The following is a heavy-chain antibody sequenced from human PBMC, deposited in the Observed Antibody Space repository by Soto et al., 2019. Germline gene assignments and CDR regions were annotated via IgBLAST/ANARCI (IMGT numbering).Heavy chain of an antibody. CDR1: GFTFSSYG. CDR2: IWYDGSNK. V-gene: IGHV3-33*01. J-gene: IGHJ4*02. CDR3: ARETSYYFDY. Sequence: RLSCAESGFTFSSYGMHWVRQAPGKGLEWVAVIWYDGSNKYYADSVKGRFTISRDNSKNTLYLQMNSLRAEDTAVYYCARETSYYFDYWGQGTLVTVSS.